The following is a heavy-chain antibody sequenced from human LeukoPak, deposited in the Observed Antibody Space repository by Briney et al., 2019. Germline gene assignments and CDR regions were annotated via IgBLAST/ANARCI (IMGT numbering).Heavy chain of an antibody. D-gene: IGHD3-10*01. Sequence: GGSLRLSCAASGFTFSSYSMNWVRQAPGKGLEWVSSISSSSSYIYYADSVKGRFTISRDNAKNSLYLQMNSLRAEDTAVYYCARGRSGSYYSSQDYWGQGTLVTVSS. CDR2: ISSSSSYI. J-gene: IGHJ4*02. V-gene: IGHV3-21*01. CDR3: ARGRSGSYYSSQDY. CDR1: GFTFSSYS.